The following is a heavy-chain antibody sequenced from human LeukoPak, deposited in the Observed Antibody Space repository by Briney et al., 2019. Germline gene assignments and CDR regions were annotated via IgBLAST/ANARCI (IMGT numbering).Heavy chain of an antibody. V-gene: IGHV3-7*01. D-gene: IGHD3-10*01. CDR3: ARALHYYGSGSYPY. Sequence: GGSLRLSCAASGFTFSSYWMSWVRQAPGKGLEWVANIKQDGSEKYYVDSVKGRFTISRDNAKNSLYLQMNSLRAEDTAVYYCARALHYYGSGSYPYWGQGTLVTVSS. CDR2: IKQDGSEK. J-gene: IGHJ4*02. CDR1: GFTFSSYW.